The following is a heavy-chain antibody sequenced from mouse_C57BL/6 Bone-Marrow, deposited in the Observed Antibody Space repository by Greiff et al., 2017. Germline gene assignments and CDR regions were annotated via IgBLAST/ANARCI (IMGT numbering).Heavy chain of an antibody. V-gene: IGHV5-6*02. Sequence: DVMLVESGGDLVKPGGSLSLSCAASGFTFSSYGLSWVRQPPDKRLEWVATISSGGSYTYYPARVTGRFTISRDNAKDTLYLQMSSLKAEDTAMYYCARHHAGCAYWGQGTLVTVSA. CDR2: ISSGGSYT. J-gene: IGHJ3*01. CDR3: ARHHAGCAY. CDR1: GFTFSSYG.